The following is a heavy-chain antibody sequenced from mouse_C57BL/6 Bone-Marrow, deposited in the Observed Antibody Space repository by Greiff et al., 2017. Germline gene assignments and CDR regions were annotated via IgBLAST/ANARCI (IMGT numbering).Heavy chain of an antibody. CDR3: ARLWFRNYFDY. Sequence: QVQLQQSGAELARPGASVKLSCKASGYTFTSYGISWVKQRTGQGLEWIGEIYPRSGNTYYNEKFKGKATLTADKSSSTAYMELRSLISEDSAVYFCARLWFRNYFDYWGQGTTLTVSS. J-gene: IGHJ2*01. V-gene: IGHV1-81*01. CDR2: IYPRSGNT. D-gene: IGHD2-2*01. CDR1: GYTFTSYG.